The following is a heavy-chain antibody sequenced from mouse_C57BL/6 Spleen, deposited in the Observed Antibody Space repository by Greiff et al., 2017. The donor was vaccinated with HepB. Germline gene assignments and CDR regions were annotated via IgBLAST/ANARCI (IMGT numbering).Heavy chain of an antibody. V-gene: IGHV1-19*01. J-gene: IGHJ2*01. CDR1: GYTFTDYY. CDR3: ARDYYFDY. CDR2: INPYNGGT. Sequence: EVKVVESGPVLVKPGASVKMSCKASGYTFTDYYMNWVKQSHGKSLEWIGVINPYNGGTSYNQKFKGKATLTVDKSSSTAYMELNSLTSEDSAVYYCARDYYFDYWGQGTTLTVSS.